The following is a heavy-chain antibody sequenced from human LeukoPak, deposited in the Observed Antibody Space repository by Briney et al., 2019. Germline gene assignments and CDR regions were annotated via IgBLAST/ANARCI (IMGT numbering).Heavy chain of an antibody. D-gene: IGHD3-16*01. V-gene: IGHV3-48*01. CDR2: ISSTSTTI. CDR1: GFSFSSYS. J-gene: IGHJ3*02. Sequence: PGGSLRLSCAASGFSFSSYSVNWVRQAPGKGLEWVSYISSTSTTIYYADSVKGRFTISRDNAKNSLYLQMNSLRAEDTAVYYCARGGGDDAFDIWGQGTMVTVSS. CDR3: ARGGGDDAFDI.